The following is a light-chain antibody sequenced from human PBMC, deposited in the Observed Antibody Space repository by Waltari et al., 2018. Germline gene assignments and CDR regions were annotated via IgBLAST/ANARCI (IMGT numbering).Light chain of an antibody. J-gene: IGLJ3*02. CDR3: GTWDTTLSVGV. Sequence: QSVLTQPPSVSAAPGQTVAISCSGSNSNIGRNYVSWYQQLPGTAPKLVIYDNHKRPSGIPDRCSGSKSDTSATLDITGLQAGDEAHYYCGTWDTTLSVGVFGGGTKLTVL. CDR2: DNH. V-gene: IGLV1-51*01. CDR1: NSNIGRNY.